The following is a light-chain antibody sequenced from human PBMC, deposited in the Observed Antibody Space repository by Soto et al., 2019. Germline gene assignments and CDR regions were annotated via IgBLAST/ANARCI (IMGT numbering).Light chain of an antibody. J-gene: IGKJ5*01. Sequence: IVLTQSPCTLSLSPGERAPLSCSASQSVSSNSLAWYHQKPGQPPRLLMYGASSRATGIPDRFSGSGSGTDFTLTISRLEPEDFAMYYCQQYGSSLITFGQGTRLEVK. CDR1: QSVSSNS. CDR3: QQYGSSLIT. CDR2: GAS. V-gene: IGKV3-20*01.